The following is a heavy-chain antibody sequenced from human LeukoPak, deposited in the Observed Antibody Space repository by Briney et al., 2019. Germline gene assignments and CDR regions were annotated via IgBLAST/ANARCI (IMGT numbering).Heavy chain of an antibody. CDR1: GVSMSTRNHN. CDR2: IYSSGNT. J-gene: IGHJ4*02. Sequence: PSETLSLTCTVSGVSMSTRNHNWGWIRQPPGKGLVWIGSIYSSGNTYYNPSLKSRVTISVDTSNNQFSVKLSSVTAADTAVYYCYAQGFWGQGTLVTVSS. CDR3: YAQGF. V-gene: IGHV4-39*01.